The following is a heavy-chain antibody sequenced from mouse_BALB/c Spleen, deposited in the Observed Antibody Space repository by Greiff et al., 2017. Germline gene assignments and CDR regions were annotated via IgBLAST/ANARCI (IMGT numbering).Heavy chain of an antibody. CDR1: GFTFSSYG. Sequence: VQLKESGGDLVKPGGSLKLSCAASGFTFSSYGMSWVRQTPDKRLEWVATISSGGSYTYYPDSVKGRFTISRDNAKNNLYLQMSSLRSEDTALYYCARGGLNAMDYWGQGTSVTVSS. V-gene: IGHV5-6*01. CDR2: ISSGGSYT. CDR3: ARGGLNAMDY. J-gene: IGHJ4*01. D-gene: IGHD1-1*02.